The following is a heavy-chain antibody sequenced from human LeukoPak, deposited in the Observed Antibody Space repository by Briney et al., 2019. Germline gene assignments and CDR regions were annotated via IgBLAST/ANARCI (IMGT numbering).Heavy chain of an antibody. J-gene: IGHJ4*02. V-gene: IGHV1-8*03. CDR2: MNPNSGNT. CDR3: ARGPSITGTTRGGYYFDY. D-gene: IGHD1-7*01. Sequence: ASVKVSCKASGYTFTSYDINWVRQATGQGLEWMGWMNPNSGNTGYAQKFQGGVTITRNTSISTAYMELSSLRSEDTAVYYCARGPSITGTTRGGYYFDYWGQGTLVTVSS. CDR1: GYTFTSYD.